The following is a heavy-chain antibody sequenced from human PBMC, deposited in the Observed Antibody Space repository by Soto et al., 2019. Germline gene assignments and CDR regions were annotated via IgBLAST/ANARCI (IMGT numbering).Heavy chain of an antibody. CDR2: IIPIFGTA. Sequence: QVQLVQSGAEVKKPGSSVKVSCKASGGTFSSYSINWVRQAPGQGLEWMGEIIPIFGTANYAQKFQGRVTITAVESTSTAYMELSSLRSEDTAVYSCAIDGGRHSGGLDYWGQGTLVTVSS. J-gene: IGHJ4*02. V-gene: IGHV1-69*01. D-gene: IGHD1-26*01. CDR1: GGTFSSYS. CDR3: AIDGGRHSGGLDY.